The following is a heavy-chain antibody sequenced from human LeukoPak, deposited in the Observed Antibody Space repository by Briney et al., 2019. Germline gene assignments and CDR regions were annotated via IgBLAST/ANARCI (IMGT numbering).Heavy chain of an antibody. J-gene: IGHJ4*02. V-gene: IGHV3-74*01. CDR2: ICPDGTVT. Sequence: PGGSLRLSCAASGFTFSTYCMHWVRQAPGKGPMWVSRICPDGTVTNYADSVKARFITSRDNARNTVYLQMNSLRVEDTAVYYCVRDFRSADYWSQGTLVTVSS. CDR3: VRDFRSADY. CDR1: GFTFSTYC.